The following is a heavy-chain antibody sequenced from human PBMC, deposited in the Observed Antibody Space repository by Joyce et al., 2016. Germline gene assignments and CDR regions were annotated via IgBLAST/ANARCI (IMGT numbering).Heavy chain of an antibody. CDR1: GGSFSNFT. CDR3: ARGGTSTDHYFFYTLDV. CDR2: IISVFGAA. J-gene: IGHJ6*02. D-gene: IGHD1-14*01. V-gene: IGHV1-69*12. Sequence: QVLLVQSGATVKRPGSSLRVSCKSSGGSFSNFTVNWGRQAPGQRLEWMGGIISVFGAAKYAEHFQGRGTLTADLSTGTADMELSSLTSADTAVYYCARGGTSTDHYFFYTLDVWGPGTTVIVSS.